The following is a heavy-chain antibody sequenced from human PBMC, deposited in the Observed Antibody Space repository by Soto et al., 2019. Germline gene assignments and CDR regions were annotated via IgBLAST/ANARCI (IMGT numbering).Heavy chain of an antibody. CDR2: ISYDGSNK. CDR1: GFTFSSYG. CDR3: AKELGVGYYYYYGMDV. Sequence: QVQLVESGGGVVQPGRSLRLSCAASGFTFSSYGMHWVRQAPGKGLEWVAVISYDGSNKYYADSVKGRFTISRDNSKNTLYLQMNSLRAEDTAVYYCAKELGVGYYYYYGMDVWGQGTTVTVSS. D-gene: IGHD3-3*01. J-gene: IGHJ6*02. V-gene: IGHV3-30*18.